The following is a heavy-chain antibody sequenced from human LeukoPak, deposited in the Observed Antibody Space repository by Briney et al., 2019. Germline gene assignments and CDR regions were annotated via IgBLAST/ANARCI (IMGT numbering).Heavy chain of an antibody. J-gene: IGHJ4*02. CDR2: IWYDGSNK. CDR3: ARGTYYYDSSGYYPPDD. V-gene: IGHV3-33*01. Sequence: GGSLRLSCAASGFTFSSYGMHWVRQAPGKGLEWVAVIWYDGSNKYYADSVKGRFTISRDNSKNTLYLQMNSLRAEDTAVYYRARGTYYYDSSGYYPPDDWGQGTLVTVSS. D-gene: IGHD3-22*01. CDR1: GFTFSSYG.